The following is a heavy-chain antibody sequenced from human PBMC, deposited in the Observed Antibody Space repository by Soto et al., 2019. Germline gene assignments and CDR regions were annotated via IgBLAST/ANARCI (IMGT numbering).Heavy chain of an antibody. Sequence: EVQLLESGGGLVQPGGSLRLSCAASGFTFSSYAMSWVRQAPGKGLEWVSAISGSGGSTYYADSVKGRFTISGDNSKNTLYLQMNSLRAEDTAVYYCAKDQGAVAGTRGANWFDPWGQGTLVTVSS. CDR2: ISGSGGST. D-gene: IGHD6-19*01. CDR1: GFTFSSYA. V-gene: IGHV3-23*01. CDR3: AKDQGAVAGTRGANWFDP. J-gene: IGHJ5*02.